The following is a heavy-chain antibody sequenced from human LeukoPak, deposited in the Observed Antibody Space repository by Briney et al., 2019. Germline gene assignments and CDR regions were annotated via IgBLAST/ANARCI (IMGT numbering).Heavy chain of an antibody. Sequence: GGSLRLSCAASGFTFSSYGMHWVREAPGKGLEWVAVIWYDGSNKYYADSVKGRFTIFRDNSQNTLYLQMNSLRAEDTAVYSCARSRGVVIYYYYYYMDVWGKGTTVTVSS. D-gene: IGHD3-3*01. J-gene: IGHJ6*03. CDR2: IWYDGSNK. CDR3: ARSRGVVIYYYYYYMDV. CDR1: GFTFSSYG. V-gene: IGHV3-33*01.